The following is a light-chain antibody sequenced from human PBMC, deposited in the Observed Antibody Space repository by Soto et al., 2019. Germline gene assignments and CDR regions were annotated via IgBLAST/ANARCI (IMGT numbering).Light chain of an antibody. V-gene: IGKV3-20*01. CDR3: QQYGRAPPT. CDR1: QSVSSSH. Sequence: IVLTLSPCTLSLSQGERTTLSCRASQSVSSSHLAWYQQKPGQAPSLLIYGTSSRAPDIPDRFSGSGSGTDLTLTISRLEPEDFAVYYCQQYGRAPPTWGQGTKVDIK. CDR2: GTS. J-gene: IGKJ1*01.